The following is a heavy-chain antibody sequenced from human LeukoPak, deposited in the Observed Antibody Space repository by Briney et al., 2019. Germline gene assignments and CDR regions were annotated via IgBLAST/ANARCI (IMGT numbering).Heavy chain of an antibody. CDR2: IYYSGST. CDR3: ARVNYYDSSGLTGDAFDI. V-gene: IGHV4-59*12. J-gene: IGHJ3*02. CDR1: GGSISSYY. D-gene: IGHD3-22*01. Sequence: SETLSLTCTVSGGSISSYYWSWIRQPPGKGLEWIGYIYYSGSTNYNPSLKSRVTISVDTSKNQFSLKLSSVTAADTAVYYCARVNYYDSSGLTGDAFDIWGQGTMVTVSS.